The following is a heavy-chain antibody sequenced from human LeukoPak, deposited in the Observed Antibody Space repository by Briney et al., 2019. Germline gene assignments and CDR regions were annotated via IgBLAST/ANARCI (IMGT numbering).Heavy chain of an antibody. CDR3: TRTYYGSGTYSQSDF. Sequence: GGSLRLSCVASGLSVSSNCMSWVRQAPGKGLEWASVIYRDGSSYYAESVKGRFTISRDNAKNTLYLQMNSLRAEDTAVYYCTRTYYGSGTYSQSDFWGQGTLVTVSS. D-gene: IGHD3-10*01. CDR1: GLSVSSNC. CDR2: IYRDGSS. V-gene: IGHV3-66*01. J-gene: IGHJ4*02.